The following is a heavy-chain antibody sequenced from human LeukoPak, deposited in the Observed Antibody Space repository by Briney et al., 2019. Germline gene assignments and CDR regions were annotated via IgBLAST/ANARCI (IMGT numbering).Heavy chain of an antibody. CDR2: IIPILGIA. V-gene: IGHV1-69*04. CDR3: ARRKAPGYCGGGSCWDAFDI. J-gene: IGHJ3*02. D-gene: IGHD2-15*01. Sequence: ASVKVSCKASGGTFSSYAISWVRQAPGQGLEWMGRIIPILGIANYAQKFQGRVTITADKSTSTAYMELSSLRSEDTAVYYCARRKAPGYCGGGSCWDAFDIWGQGTMVTVSS. CDR1: GGTFSSYA.